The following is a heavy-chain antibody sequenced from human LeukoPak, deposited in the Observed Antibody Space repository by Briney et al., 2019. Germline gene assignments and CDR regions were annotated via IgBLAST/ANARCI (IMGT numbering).Heavy chain of an antibody. Sequence: GGSLRLSCAASGFTFSSYWMHWVRQAPGKGLVWVSRINSDGSSTSYADSVKGRFTISRDNAKNTLYLQMNSLRAEDTAMYYCARDFSTYCSSTSCPNDAFDIWGQGTMVTVSS. V-gene: IGHV3-74*01. CDR3: ARDFSTYCSSTSCPNDAFDI. J-gene: IGHJ3*02. CDR1: GFTFSSYW. CDR2: INSDGSST. D-gene: IGHD2-2*01.